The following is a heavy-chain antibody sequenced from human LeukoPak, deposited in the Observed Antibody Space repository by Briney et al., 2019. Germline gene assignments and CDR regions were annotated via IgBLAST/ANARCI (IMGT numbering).Heavy chain of an antibody. Sequence: SETLSLTCTVSGGSISSYHWSWIRQPPREGLEWIGHISYSGSTNYNPSLKSRVTISLDTSKNQLSLKLSSVTTADTAVYYCARGQAALWFGELWGQGTLVTVSS. CDR1: GGSISSYH. CDR2: ISYSGST. D-gene: IGHD3-10*01. V-gene: IGHV4-59*01. J-gene: IGHJ4*02. CDR3: ARGQAALWFGEL.